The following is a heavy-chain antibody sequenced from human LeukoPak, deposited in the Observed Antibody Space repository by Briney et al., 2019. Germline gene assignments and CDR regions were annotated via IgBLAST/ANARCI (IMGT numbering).Heavy chain of an antibody. V-gene: IGHV1-69*04. Sequence: ASVKVSCKASGGTFSSYAISWVRQAPGQGLEWMGRIIPILGIANYAQKFQGRVTITADKSTSTAYMELSSLRSEDTAVYYCARDSTVVTGGGYYFDYWGQGTLVTVSS. J-gene: IGHJ4*02. D-gene: IGHD4-23*01. CDR3: ARDSTVVTGGGYYFDY. CDR2: IIPILGIA. CDR1: GGTFSSYA.